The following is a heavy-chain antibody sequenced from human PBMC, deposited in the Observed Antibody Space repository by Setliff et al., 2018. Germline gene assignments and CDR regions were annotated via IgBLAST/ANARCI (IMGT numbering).Heavy chain of an antibody. CDR1: GYSISSGYY. Sequence: SETLPLTCAVSGYSISSGYYWGWIRQPPGKGLEWIGSIYYSGSTYYNPPLKSRVTISVDTSKDQFSLKLSSVTAEDTAVYYCARDHVYGSQYYYYYYGMDVWGQGTTVTVSS. D-gene: IGHD3-10*01. CDR2: IYYSGST. CDR3: ARDHVYGSQYYYYYYGMDV. J-gene: IGHJ6*02. V-gene: IGHV4-38-2*02.